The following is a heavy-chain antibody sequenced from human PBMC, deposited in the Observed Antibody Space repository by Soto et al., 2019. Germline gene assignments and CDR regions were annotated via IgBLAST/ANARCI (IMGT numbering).Heavy chain of an antibody. CDR3: ARVLTGYSYGPFDY. D-gene: IGHD5-18*01. V-gene: IGHV3-30-3*01. J-gene: IGHJ4*02. CDR1: GFTFSSYA. CDR2: ISYDGSNT. Sequence: QVQLVESGGGVVQPGRSLRLSCAASGFTFSSYAMHWVRQAPGKGLEWVAVISYDGSNTYYADSVKGRFTVSRDNSKNTLDLPVSRDNSKNTLYLQMNGLRAEDTAVYYCARVLTGYSYGPFDYWGQGTLVTVSS.